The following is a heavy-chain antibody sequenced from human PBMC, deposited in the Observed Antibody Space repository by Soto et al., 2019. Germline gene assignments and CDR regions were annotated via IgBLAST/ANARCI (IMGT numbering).Heavy chain of an antibody. CDR1: GYTFTSYY. J-gene: IGHJ6*02. D-gene: IGHD5-12*01. CDR3: AIPRMATITQRFYGMDV. V-gene: IGHV1-46*01. Sequence: QVQLVQSGAEVKKPGASVKVSCKASGYTFTSYYMHWVRQAPGQGLEWMGIINPSGGSTSYAQKFQGRVTMTRDTSTSTVYMELSSLRSEDTAVYYCAIPRMATITQRFYGMDVWGQGTTVTVSS. CDR2: INPSGGST.